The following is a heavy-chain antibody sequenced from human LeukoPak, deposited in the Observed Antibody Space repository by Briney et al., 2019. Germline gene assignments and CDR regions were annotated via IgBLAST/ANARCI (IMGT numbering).Heavy chain of an antibody. CDR3: ARGAGNYYFYGMDV. CDR2: IYYSGST. CDR1: GGSISSYF. J-gene: IGHJ6*02. Sequence: SETLPLTCTVSGGSISSYFWSWIRQPPGKGLEWIGHIYYSGSTNYNPSLKSRVTVSVDTSKNQFSLKLSSVTAAGTAVYYCARGAGNYYFYGMDVWGQGTTVTVSS. V-gene: IGHV4-59*01.